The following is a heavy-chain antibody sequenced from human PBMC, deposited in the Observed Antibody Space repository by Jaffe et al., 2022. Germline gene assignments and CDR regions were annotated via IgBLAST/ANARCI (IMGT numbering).Heavy chain of an antibody. CDR2: INPNSGGT. Sequence: QVQLVQSGAEVKKPGASVKVSCKASGYTFTGYYMHWVRQAPGQGLEWMGWINPNSGGTNYAQKFQGRVTMTRDTSISTAYMELSRLRSDDTAVYYCAREIAAAGTLDWFDPWGQGTLVTVSS. D-gene: IGHD6-13*01. CDR3: AREIAAAGTLDWFDP. V-gene: IGHV1-2*02. J-gene: IGHJ5*02. CDR1: GYTFTGYY.